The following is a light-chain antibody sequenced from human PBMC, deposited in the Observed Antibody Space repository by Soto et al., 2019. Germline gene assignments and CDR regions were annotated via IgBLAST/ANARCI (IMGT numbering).Light chain of an antibody. Sequence: EIVLTQSPGTLSLSPGERATLSCRASQSISSSSLAWYQQKPGQAPRLLIYGASRRATGIPDRFSGSGSGTDFTLTISSLQSEDFAVYYCQQYNNWPRTFGQGTKVDIK. CDR3: QQYNNWPRT. V-gene: IGKV3-20*01. CDR2: GAS. J-gene: IGKJ1*01. CDR1: QSISSSS.